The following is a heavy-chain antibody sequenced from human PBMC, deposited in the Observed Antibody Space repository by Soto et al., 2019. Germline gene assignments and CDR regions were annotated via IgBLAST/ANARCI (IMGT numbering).Heavy chain of an antibody. J-gene: IGHJ4*02. V-gene: IGHV4-61*01. CDR2: IFYSGTT. CDR3: ARDAGSGDHDSGYHYAFDY. Sequence: SDTLSLTCTVSSFSVSSGSYYWSWIRQPPGMGLEWIGYIFYSGTTNYNPSLKSRVTMSLYTSKNQFSLQLSSVTAADTAVYYCARDAGSGDHDSGYHYAFDYWGQGTLVTVSS. CDR1: SFSVSSGSYY. D-gene: IGHD3-22*01.